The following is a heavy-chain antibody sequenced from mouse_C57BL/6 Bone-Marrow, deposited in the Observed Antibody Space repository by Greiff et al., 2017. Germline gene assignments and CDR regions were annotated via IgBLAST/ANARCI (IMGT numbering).Heavy chain of an antibody. Sequence: QVQLKQSGPGLVAPSQSLSITCTVSGFSLTSYGVHWVRQPPGKGLEWLVVIWSDGSTNYNSALKSRLSISKDNSKSQVFLKMNSLQTDDTAMYYCARHEGYYGSSYAMDYWGQGTSVTVSS. V-gene: IGHV2-6-1*01. D-gene: IGHD1-1*01. J-gene: IGHJ4*01. CDR3: ARHEGYYGSSYAMDY. CDR2: IWSDGST. CDR1: GFSLTSYG.